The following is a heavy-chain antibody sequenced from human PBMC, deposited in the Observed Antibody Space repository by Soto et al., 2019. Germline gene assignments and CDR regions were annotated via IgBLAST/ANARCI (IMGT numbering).Heavy chain of an antibody. V-gene: IGHV3-30-3*01. CDR1: GFTFSGYA. Sequence: QVQLVESGGGVVQPGKSLRLSCVGSGFTFSGYAMHWIRQAPGKAPEWVALISSDGSSTLYADSVRGRFTISRDNSRDTLYLQLNSVRVEDTAVYYCVRERQLGVWGQGTTVTVSS. CDR3: VRERQLGV. J-gene: IGHJ6*02. D-gene: IGHD6-6*01. CDR2: ISSDGSST.